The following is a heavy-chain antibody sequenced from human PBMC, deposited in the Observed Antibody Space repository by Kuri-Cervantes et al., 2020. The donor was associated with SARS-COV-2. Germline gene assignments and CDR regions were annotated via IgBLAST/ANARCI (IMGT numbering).Heavy chain of an antibody. CDR2: INHSGST. Sequence: GSLRLSCDVSGGSFTYYYWSWIRQPPGKGLERIGEINHSGSTNYNPSLKSRVTISVDTSKNQFSLKLSSVTAADTAVYYCARGPTPRSRNYYGMDVWGQGTTVTVSS. V-gene: IGHV4-34*01. J-gene: IGHJ6*02. CDR1: GGSFTYYY. CDR3: ARGPTPRSRNYYGMDV.